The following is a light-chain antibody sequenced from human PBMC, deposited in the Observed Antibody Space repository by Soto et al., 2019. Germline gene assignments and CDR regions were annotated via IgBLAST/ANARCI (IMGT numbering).Light chain of an antibody. J-gene: IGKJ1*01. CDR3: QQSYSGRT. CDR1: QSISSY. V-gene: IGKV1-39*01. Sequence: DIQMTQSPSSLSASVGDRVTITCRASQSISSYLNWYQQKPGKAPKLLIYAASSLQSGVPSRFSGSGSGTDSTLTISSLQPEDFANYYCQQSYSGRTFGQRTKVDIK. CDR2: AAS.